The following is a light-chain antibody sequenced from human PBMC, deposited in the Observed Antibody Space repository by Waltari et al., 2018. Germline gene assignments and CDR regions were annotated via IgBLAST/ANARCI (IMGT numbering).Light chain of an antibody. Sequence: DIQMTQSPSSLSASVGDRVTITCQASQDIRNSLNWDQQKPGKAPKVLIYDAANLESGVPSRFSGSGFGTDFTFTISSLQPEDLATYFCQQYNNYPWTFGQGTKVEIK. V-gene: IGKV1-33*01. J-gene: IGKJ1*01. CDR1: QDIRNS. CDR3: QQYNNYPWT. CDR2: DAA.